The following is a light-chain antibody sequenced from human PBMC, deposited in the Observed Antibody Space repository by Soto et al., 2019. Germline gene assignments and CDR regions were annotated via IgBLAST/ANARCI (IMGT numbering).Light chain of an antibody. J-gene: IGLJ1*01. V-gene: IGLV2-14*01. Sequence: QSVLTQPASVSGSPGQSVTISCTGSNSDVGVYNYVSWYQQHPGKVPKVLIYEVSNRPSGVSYRFSGSKSGNTASLTISGLQAEDEASYYCFSYTTSSAPYVFGTGTKVTVL. CDR2: EVS. CDR3: FSYTTSSAPYV. CDR1: NSDVGVYNY.